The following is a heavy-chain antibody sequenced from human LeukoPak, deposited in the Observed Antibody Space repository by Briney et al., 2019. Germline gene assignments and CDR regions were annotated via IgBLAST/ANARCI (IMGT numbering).Heavy chain of an antibody. V-gene: IGHV3-23*01. CDR1: GFTFSSYA. D-gene: IGHD2-15*01. J-gene: IGHJ4*02. CDR2: ISGSGGST. CDR3: AKHGGWELRGEIDY. Sequence: GGSLRLSCAASGFTFSSYAMSWVRQAPGKGLEWVSAISGSGGSTYYADSVKGRFTISRDNSKNTLYLQMNSLRAEDTAVYYCAKHGGWELRGEIDYWGQGTLVTVSS.